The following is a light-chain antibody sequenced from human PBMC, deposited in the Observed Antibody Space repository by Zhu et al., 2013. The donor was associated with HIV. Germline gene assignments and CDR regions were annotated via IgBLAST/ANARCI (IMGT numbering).Light chain of an antibody. V-gene: IGKV3-20*01. Sequence: EIVLTQSPGTLSLSPGERATLSCRASQSVTSRYLAWYQQKPGQAPRLLIFGASDRATGTPDRFSGSGSGTDFTLTISRLEPVDFAVYYCQQYGGSPPITFGQGTRLEIK. CDR1: QSVTSRY. J-gene: IGKJ5*01. CDR3: QQYGGSPPIT. CDR2: GAS.